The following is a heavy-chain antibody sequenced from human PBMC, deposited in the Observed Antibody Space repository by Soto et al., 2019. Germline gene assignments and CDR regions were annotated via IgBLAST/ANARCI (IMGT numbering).Heavy chain of an antibody. CDR3: ARYIVRGVRGAYGMDV. CDR2: VYWDDDK. J-gene: IGHJ6*02. CDR1: GFSLTTSGVG. Sequence: QITLKESGPTLVKPTQTLTLTCTFSGFSLTTSGVGVGWIRQPPGKALEWLALVYWDDDKRYSPSLKSRLTTTKDTSKNQVVLTMTNMDPVDTGTYSGARYIVRGVRGAYGMDVWGQGTTVTVSS. D-gene: IGHD3-10*01. V-gene: IGHV2-5*02.